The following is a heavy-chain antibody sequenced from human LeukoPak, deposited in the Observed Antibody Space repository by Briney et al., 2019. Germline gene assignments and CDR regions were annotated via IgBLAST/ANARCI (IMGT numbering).Heavy chain of an antibody. CDR3: AREEEDYYDSSGYRDY. D-gene: IGHD3-22*01. V-gene: IGHV4-34*01. J-gene: IGHJ4*02. CDR2: INHSGST. CDR1: GGSFSGYY. Sequence: KSSETLSLTCAVYGGSFSGYYWSWIRQPPGKGLEWIGEINHSGSTNYNPSLKSRVTISVDTSKNQFSLKLSSVTAADTAVYYCAREEEDYYDSSGYRDYWGQGTLVTVSS.